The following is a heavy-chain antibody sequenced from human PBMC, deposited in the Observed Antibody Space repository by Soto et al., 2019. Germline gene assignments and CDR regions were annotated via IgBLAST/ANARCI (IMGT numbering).Heavy chain of an antibody. D-gene: IGHD2-21*01. Sequence: EVQLVESGGDLVQPGGSLRLSCVVSGFTFSDYEMNWVRQAPGKGLEWVSYIDSSGSVTYHADSMKGRLTTFRDNAKNSLQLQMNSVRGDDTAIYYCAREEVNCGGDCFVSWGQGTLVTVSS. CDR3: AREEVNCGGDCFVS. CDR1: GFTFSDYE. CDR2: IDSSGSVT. J-gene: IGHJ4*02. V-gene: IGHV3-48*03.